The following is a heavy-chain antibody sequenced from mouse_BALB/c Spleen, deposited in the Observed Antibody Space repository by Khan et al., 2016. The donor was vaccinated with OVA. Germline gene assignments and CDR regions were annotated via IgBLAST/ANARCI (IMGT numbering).Heavy chain of an antibody. J-gene: IGHJ4*01. CDR1: GFSLTGYG. D-gene: IGHD2-10*01. CDR3: ARAYYGNYREAMDY. CDR2: IWGDGST. V-gene: IGHV2-6-7*01. Sequence: VQLEESGPGLVAPSQSLSITCTVSGFSLTGYGVNWVRQPPGKGLEWLGMIWGDGSTDYNSVLKSRLSISKDNSKSQVFLKMNSLQTDDTARYYGARAYYGNYREAMDYWGQGTSVTVSS.